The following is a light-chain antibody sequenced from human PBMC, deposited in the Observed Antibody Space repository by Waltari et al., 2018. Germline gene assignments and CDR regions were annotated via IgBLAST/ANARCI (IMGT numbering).Light chain of an antibody. J-gene: IGKJ1*01. CDR1: QSLLYYSNDKNS. CDR2: WAA. V-gene: IGKV4-1*01. Sequence: DIVMTQSPESLALSLGERATINCKSSQSLLYYSNDKNSLSWYQQKPGQPPKLLIYWAATRQSGVPDRFSGSESGTDFTLTISSLQAEDVAVYYCQQYYSRRTFGQGTKVEIK. CDR3: QQYYSRRT.